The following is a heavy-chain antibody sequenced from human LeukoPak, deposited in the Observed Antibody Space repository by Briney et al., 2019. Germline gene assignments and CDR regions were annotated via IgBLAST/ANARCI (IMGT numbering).Heavy chain of an antibody. CDR3: AKAHRGGGWYSDYDH. J-gene: IGHJ4*02. Sequence: ADSVRGRFTISRDNSKNTVYLEMNSLRAEDTAVYYCAKAHRGGGWYSDYDHWGQGTLVAVSS. D-gene: IGHD6-19*01. V-gene: IGHV3-23*05.